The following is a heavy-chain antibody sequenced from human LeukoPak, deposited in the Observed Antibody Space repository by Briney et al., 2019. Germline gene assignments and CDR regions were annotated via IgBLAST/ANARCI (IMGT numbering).Heavy chain of an antibody. CDR3: ATAFLVRGVIGFDY. D-gene: IGHD3-10*01. CDR1: GYTLTELS. CDR2: FDPEDGET. V-gene: IGHV1-24*01. Sequence: ASVKVSCKVSGYTLTELSMHWVRQAPGKGLEWMGGFDPEDGETTYAQKFQGRVTMTEDTSTDAAYMELSSLRSEDTAVYYCATAFLVRGVIGFDYWGQGTLVTVSS. J-gene: IGHJ4*02.